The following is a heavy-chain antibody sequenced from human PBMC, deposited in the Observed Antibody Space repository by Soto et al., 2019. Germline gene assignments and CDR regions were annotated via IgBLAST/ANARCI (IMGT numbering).Heavy chain of an antibody. D-gene: IGHD2-2*01. CDR3: ARSQGSSTSLEIYYYYYGMDV. J-gene: IGHJ6*02. Sequence: QVQLVQSGAEVQKPGSSVKVSCKASGGTFSSYAISWVRQAPGQGLEWMGGIIPISDTTNYAQKFQGRVTTTADESTSAAYMELSSLRYEDTAVYYCARSQGSSTSLEIYYYYYGMDVWGQGTTVTVSS. CDR2: IIPISDTT. V-gene: IGHV1-69*01. CDR1: GGTFSSYA.